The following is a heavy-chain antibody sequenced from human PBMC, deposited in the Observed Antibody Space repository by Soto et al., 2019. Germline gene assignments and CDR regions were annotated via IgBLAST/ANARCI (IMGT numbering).Heavy chain of an antibody. Sequence: EVQLVESGGGLIQPGGSLKLSCAASGFTVGNNYMSWVRQAPGKGLEWVSLIYSTGTTKYADSVKGRFTVSRDNAKNTLYLQMNSLRAEDTAVYYCGMDGRGSGSHYNSFGYGGQGTLVTVSS. CDR3: GMDGRGSGSHYNSFGY. D-gene: IGHD3-10*01. V-gene: IGHV3-53*01. CDR2: IYSTGTT. J-gene: IGHJ4*02. CDR1: GFTVGNNY.